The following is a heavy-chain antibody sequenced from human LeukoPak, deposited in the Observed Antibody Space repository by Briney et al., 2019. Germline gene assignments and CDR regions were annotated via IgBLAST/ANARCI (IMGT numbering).Heavy chain of an antibody. CDR2: ISSDGSST. Sequence: GGSLRLSCAASLNTFRDHWMYCVRQTPGKGLVWVSRISSDGSSTTYADSVKGRFTISRDNAKNTLYPQMNNLRAEDTAMYYCARDKRVTGRPDIDYWGQGTLVIVSS. D-gene: IGHD6-6*01. J-gene: IGHJ4*02. CDR1: LNTFRDHW. V-gene: IGHV3-74*03. CDR3: ARDKRVTGRPDIDY.